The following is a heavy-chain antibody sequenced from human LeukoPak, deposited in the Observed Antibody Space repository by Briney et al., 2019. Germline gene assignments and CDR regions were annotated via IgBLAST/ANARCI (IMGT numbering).Heavy chain of an antibody. CDR1: GFTFSSYA. J-gene: IGHJ6*03. CDR3: AKGRVTIFGVVPLDYYYMDV. CDR2: ISGSGGST. D-gene: IGHD3-3*01. Sequence: GGSLRLSCAASGFTFSSYAMSWVRQAPGKGLEWVSAISGSGGSTYYADSVKGRFTISRDNSKNTLYLQMTRLRAEDTAVYYCAKGRVTIFGVVPLDYYYMDVWGKGTTVTVSS. V-gene: IGHV3-23*01.